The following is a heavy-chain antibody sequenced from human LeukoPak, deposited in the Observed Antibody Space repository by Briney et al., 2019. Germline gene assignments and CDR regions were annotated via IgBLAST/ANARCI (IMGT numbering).Heavy chain of an antibody. CDR1: GFTFSDHY. V-gene: IGHV3-11*04. Sequence: GGSLRLSCAASGFTFSDHYMSWIRQSPGKGLEYISYISSSGRTIYYADSVQGRFTISRDNAKNSLFLQMNSLRVEDTAIYYCARDESGDNDAFDIWGQGTMVTVSS. D-gene: IGHD2-21*01. J-gene: IGHJ3*02. CDR2: ISSSGRTI. CDR3: ARDESGDNDAFDI.